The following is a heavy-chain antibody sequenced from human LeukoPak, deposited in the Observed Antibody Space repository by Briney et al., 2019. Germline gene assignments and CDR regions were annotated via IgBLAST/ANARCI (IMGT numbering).Heavy chain of an antibody. D-gene: IGHD5-12*01. J-gene: IGHJ3*02. Sequence: ASVKVSCKVSGYTLTELSMHWVLQAPGKGLEWMGGFDPEDGETIYAQKFQGRVTMTEDTSTDTAYMKLSSLRSEDTALYYCATDQSVDAWRDGNAFDIWGQGTMVTVSS. CDR1: GYTLTELS. CDR2: FDPEDGET. CDR3: ATDQSVDAWRDGNAFDI. V-gene: IGHV1-24*01.